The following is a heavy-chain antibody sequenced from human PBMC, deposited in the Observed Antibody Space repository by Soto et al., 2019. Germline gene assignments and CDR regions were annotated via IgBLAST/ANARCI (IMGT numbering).Heavy chain of an antibody. V-gene: IGHV1-2*04. CDR2: INPNSGGT. CDR3: ARGSRDYYYYYMDV. CDR1: GYTFTGYY. J-gene: IGHJ6*03. Sequence: ASVKVSCKASGYTFTGYYMHWVRQAPGQGLEWMGWINPNSGGTNYAQKFQGWVTMTRDTSISTAYMELGRLRSDDTAVYYCARGSRDYYYYYMDVWGKGTTVTVSS.